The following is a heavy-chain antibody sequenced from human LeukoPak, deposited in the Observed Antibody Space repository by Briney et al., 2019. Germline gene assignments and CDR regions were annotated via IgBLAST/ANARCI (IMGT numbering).Heavy chain of an antibody. CDR3: AKTPIGNQPGGDV. CDR2: LTGSGGST. Sequence: GGSLRLSCAASGFTFSSYAMNWVRQAPGKGLEWVSTLTGSGGSTYYADSVKGRFTISRDNSKNTLYLQMNSLRAEDTAVYYRAKTPIGNQPGGDVWGKGTTVTVSS. D-gene: IGHD1-14*01. J-gene: IGHJ6*04. V-gene: IGHV3-23*01. CDR1: GFTFSSYA.